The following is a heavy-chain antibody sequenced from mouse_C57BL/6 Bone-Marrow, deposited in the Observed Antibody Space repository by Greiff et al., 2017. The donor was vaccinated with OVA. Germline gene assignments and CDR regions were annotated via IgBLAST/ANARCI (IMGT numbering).Heavy chain of an antibody. J-gene: IGHJ2*01. CDR1: GFTFSDAW. V-gene: IGHV6-6*01. CDR2: IRNKANNHAT. CDR3: TRTTVVGSFDY. Sequence: VQLKESGGGLVQPGGSMKLSCAASGFTFSDAWMDWVRQSPEKGLEWVAEIRNKANNHATYYAESVKGRFTISRDDSKSSVYLQMNSLRAEDTGIYYCTRTTVVGSFDYWGQGTTLTVSS. D-gene: IGHD1-1*01.